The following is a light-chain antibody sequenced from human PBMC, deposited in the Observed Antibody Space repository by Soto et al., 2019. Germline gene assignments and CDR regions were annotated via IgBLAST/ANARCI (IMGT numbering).Light chain of an antibody. Sequence: DIVLTHSPATLSLSPWESLTLSCGASQRVDSDSVAWYQLKPGRAPRLVMYGASSRATGVPDRFSGSGTGTDFTLTISRLEPEDFAVYFCQQYGSSPWTFGQGTKVDIK. V-gene: IGKV3D-20*01. CDR2: GAS. CDR3: QQYGSSPWT. J-gene: IGKJ1*01. CDR1: QRVDSDS.